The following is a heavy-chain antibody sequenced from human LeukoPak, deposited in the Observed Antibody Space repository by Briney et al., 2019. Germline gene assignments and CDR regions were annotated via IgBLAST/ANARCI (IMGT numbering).Heavy chain of an antibody. J-gene: IGHJ5*02. CDR3: VRGRSYYGSGSYLIWFDP. Sequence: GASVKVSCEASGYTFTSYDINWVRQATGQGLEWMGWMNPNSGNTGYAQKFQGRVTITRNTSISTAYMELSSLRSEDTAVYYCVRGRSYYGSGSYLIWFDPWGQGTLVTVSS. V-gene: IGHV1-8*03. D-gene: IGHD3-10*01. CDR2: MNPNSGNT. CDR1: GYTFTSYD.